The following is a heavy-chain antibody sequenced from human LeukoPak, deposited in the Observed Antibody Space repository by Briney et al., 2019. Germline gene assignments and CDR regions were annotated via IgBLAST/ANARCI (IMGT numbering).Heavy chain of an antibody. CDR2: IYSGGST. CDR3: AKDARENYSYYMDV. V-gene: IGHV3-53*05. Sequence: GGSLRLSCAASGFTVSSNYMSWVRQAPGKGLEWVSVIYSGGSTYYADSVKGRFTISRDNSKNSLYLQMNSLRAEDTALYYCAKDARENYSYYMDVWGKGTTVTVSS. CDR1: GFTVSSNY. J-gene: IGHJ6*03. D-gene: IGHD1-26*01.